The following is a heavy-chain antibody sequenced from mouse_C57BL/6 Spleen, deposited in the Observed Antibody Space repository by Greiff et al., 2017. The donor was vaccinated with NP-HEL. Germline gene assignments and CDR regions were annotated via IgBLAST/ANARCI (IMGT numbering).Heavy chain of an antibody. CDR2: INPNNGGT. V-gene: IGHV1-22*01. CDR1: GYTFTDYN. Sequence: VQLQQSGPELVKPGASVKMSCKASGYTFTDYNMHWVKQSHGKSLEWIGYINPNNGGTSYNQKFKGKATLTVNKSSSTAYMELRSLTSEDSAVYYCATDYGSTYYAMDYWGQGTSVTVSS. J-gene: IGHJ4*01. D-gene: IGHD1-1*01. CDR3: ATDYGSTYYAMDY.